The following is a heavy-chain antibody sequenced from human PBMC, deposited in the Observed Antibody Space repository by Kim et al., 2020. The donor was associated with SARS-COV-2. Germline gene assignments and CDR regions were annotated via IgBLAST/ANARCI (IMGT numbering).Heavy chain of an antibody. CDR1: GGSISSSSYY. J-gene: IGHJ6*02. Sequence: SETLSLTCTVSGGSISSSSYYWGWIRQPPGKGLEWIGSIYYSGSTYYNSSLKSRVTISVDTSKNQFSLKLSSVTAADTAVYYCARPAVTMVRGVGMDVWGQGTTVTVSS. V-gene: IGHV4-39*01. D-gene: IGHD3-10*01. CDR3: ARPAVTMVRGVGMDV. CDR2: IYYSGST.